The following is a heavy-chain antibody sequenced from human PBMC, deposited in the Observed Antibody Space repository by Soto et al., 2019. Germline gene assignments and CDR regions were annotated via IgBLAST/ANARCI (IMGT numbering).Heavy chain of an antibody. CDR1: GYTFSGYW. Sequence: DVQLVQSGAEVKKPGASLRISWKGSGYTFSGYWSGWVSQMPGKGLEWMGIIHCDDSDTEYSPSFAGQVTISADKSVNTAYLQWRSLRASDTATYYGVRYGGKTLDYWGQGTLVTVSS. D-gene: IGHD4-17*01. CDR3: VRYGGKTLDY. J-gene: IGHJ4*02. CDR2: IHCDDSDT. V-gene: IGHV5-51*01.